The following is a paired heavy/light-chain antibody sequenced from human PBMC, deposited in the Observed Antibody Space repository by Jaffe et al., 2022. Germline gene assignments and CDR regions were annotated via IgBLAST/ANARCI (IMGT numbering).Heavy chain of an antibody. CDR3: AKGTTPNYDFYSGVVFSFDY. V-gene: IGHV3-23*01. D-gene: IGHD3-3*01. CDR1: GFDFSTYV. J-gene: IGHJ4*02. Sequence: EVQLSESGGDLIQPGGSVRLSCGGSGFDFSTYVISWVRQAPGKGLEWVSGIRGSGGSTYYADSVRGRFTISRDNSKNTVYLQMHSLRAEDTAIYYCAKGTTPNYDFYSGVVFSFDYWGQGTLVTVSS. CDR2: IRGSGGST.
Light chain of an antibody. Sequence: QSVLTQPPSVSAAPGQRITISCSGSSSNIGINYVSWYQQLPGTAPKLLIYDDDERPSGIPDRFSGSKSGTSATLVITGLQTGDEADYYCGTWDTSLSAGTFGTGTKVTVL. CDR1: SSNIGINY. CDR2: DDD. J-gene: IGLJ1*01. V-gene: IGLV1-51*01. CDR3: GTWDTSLSAGT.